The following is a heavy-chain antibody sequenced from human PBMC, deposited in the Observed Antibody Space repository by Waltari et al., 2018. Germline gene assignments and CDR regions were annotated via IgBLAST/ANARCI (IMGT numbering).Heavy chain of an antibody. CDR3: ARGHNYYGVAF. J-gene: IGHJ6*02. Sequence: QLQLQESGPGLVKPSETLSLTCTVSGGSIHSTVYYWAWIRQPPGKGLEWIGSIYDTGRTNYNPSLRSRFAMSIDTSNNKFSLKMSAVTAADTAVYFCARGHNYYGVAFWGQGTTVTVSS. V-gene: IGHV4-39*02. CDR2: IYDTGRT. CDR1: GGSIHSTVYY. D-gene: IGHD3-10*01.